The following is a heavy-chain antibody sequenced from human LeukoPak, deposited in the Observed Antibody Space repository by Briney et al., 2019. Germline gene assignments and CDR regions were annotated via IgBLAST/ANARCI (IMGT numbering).Heavy chain of an antibody. D-gene: IGHD6-19*01. Sequence: PGGSLRLSCAASGFTFSSYWMSWVRQAPGKGLEWVANIKEDGSEKHYVDSAKGRFTISRDNAKNSLYPQMNSLRAEDTAVYYCARDWGIAVTDYWGQGTLVTVSS. J-gene: IGHJ4*02. CDR2: IKEDGSEK. CDR1: GFTFSSYW. V-gene: IGHV3-7*01. CDR3: ARDWGIAVTDY.